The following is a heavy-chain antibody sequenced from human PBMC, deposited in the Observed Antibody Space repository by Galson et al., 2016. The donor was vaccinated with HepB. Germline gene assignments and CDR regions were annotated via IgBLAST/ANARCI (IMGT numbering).Heavy chain of an antibody. CDR1: GGTFSRYA. Sequence: SVKVSCKVYGGTFSRYAISWLRQAPGQGLEWMGGIIPFVGTPPYGQRFQGRVRIFADESTTTAYMELTGLRVDDTAVYYCAREGNCAGYKCFRFDYWGQGTRVTVSS. J-gene: IGHJ4*02. V-gene: IGHV1-69*13. CDR3: AREGNCAGYKCFRFDY. D-gene: IGHD2-15*01. CDR2: IIPFVGTP.